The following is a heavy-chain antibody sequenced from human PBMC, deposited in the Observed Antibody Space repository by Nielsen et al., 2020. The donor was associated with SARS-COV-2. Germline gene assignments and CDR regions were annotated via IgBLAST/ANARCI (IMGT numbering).Heavy chain of an antibody. D-gene: IGHD3-22*01. CDR2: INPSGNST. CDR3: ARDANHYYYHSSDYWYYFDY. Sequence: WVRQAPGQGLEWMGIINPSGNSTSYAQKFQGRVTMTRDTSTSTVYMELSSLRSEDTAAYYCARDANHYYYHSSDYWYYFDYWGQGTLVTVSS. J-gene: IGHJ4*02. V-gene: IGHV1-46*01.